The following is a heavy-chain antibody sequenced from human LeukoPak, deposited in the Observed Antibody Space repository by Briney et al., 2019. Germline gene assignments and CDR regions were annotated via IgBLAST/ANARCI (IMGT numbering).Heavy chain of an antibody. CDR1: GGSFSGYY. Sequence: PSETLSLTCAVYGGSFSGYYWSWIRQPPGKGLEWIGEINHSGSTNYNPSLKSRVTISADTSKNQFSLKLSSVTAADTAVYYCARGYGDYVLDYWGQGTLVTVSS. CDR2: INHSGST. CDR3: ARGYGDYVLDY. D-gene: IGHD4-17*01. J-gene: IGHJ4*02. V-gene: IGHV4-34*01.